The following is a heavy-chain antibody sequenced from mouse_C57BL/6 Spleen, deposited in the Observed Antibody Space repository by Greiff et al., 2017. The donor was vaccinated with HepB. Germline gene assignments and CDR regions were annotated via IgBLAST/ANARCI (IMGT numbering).Heavy chain of an antibody. CDR2: IDPETGGT. V-gene: IGHV1-15*01. J-gene: IGHJ3*01. Sequence: VQLQQSGAELVRPGASVTLSCKASGYTFTDYEMHWVKQTPVQGLEWIGAIDPETGGTAYNQKFKGKAILTADKSSSTAYMELRSLTSEDSAVYYCTRFPAYWGQGTLVTVSA. CDR3: TRFPAY. CDR1: GYTFTDYE.